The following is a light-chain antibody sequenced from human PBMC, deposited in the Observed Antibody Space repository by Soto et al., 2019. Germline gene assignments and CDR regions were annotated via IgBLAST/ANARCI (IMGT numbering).Light chain of an antibody. CDR1: QDISNY. J-gene: IGKJ2*01. Sequence: DIQMTQSPSSLSASVGDRVTITCQASQDISNYLNWYQQKPGKAPKLLIDDASNLETGVPSRFSGSGSGTDFTFTISRLQPDDMATYYCQQNDNLPPTFGQGTKLEIK. CDR2: DAS. V-gene: IGKV1-33*01. CDR3: QQNDNLPPT.